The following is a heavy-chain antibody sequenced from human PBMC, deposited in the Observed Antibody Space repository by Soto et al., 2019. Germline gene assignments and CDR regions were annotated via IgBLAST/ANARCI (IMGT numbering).Heavy chain of an antibody. CDR1: GFTFNYYW. CDR3: ARGVLGAFDL. D-gene: IGHD2-8*01. CDR2: IQSDGRRT. V-gene: IGHV3-74*01. Sequence: EVQLVESEGGLVQRGGSLRLSCAASGFTFNYYWMHWVRQAPGQGLVWVAHIQSDGRRTTYADSVKGRFTISRDNAKNTMYLQLNSLRAEDTAVYYRARGVLGAFDLWGQGTTVTVSS. J-gene: IGHJ3*01.